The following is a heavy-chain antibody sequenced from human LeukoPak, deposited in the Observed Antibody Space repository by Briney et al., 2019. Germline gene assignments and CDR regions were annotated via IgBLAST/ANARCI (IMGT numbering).Heavy chain of an antibody. CDR3: VTVPTGTTSFDY. Sequence: PGGSLRLSCSASGFTFSTYAMHWVRQAPGKGLEYVSGISSYGGTTYYADSVKGRFTISGDNSKNTLYLQMRSLRAEDTSVYYCVTVPTGTTSFDYWGQGTLVTVSS. V-gene: IGHV3-64D*09. CDR2: ISSYGGTT. CDR1: GFTFSTYA. D-gene: IGHD1-7*01. J-gene: IGHJ4*02.